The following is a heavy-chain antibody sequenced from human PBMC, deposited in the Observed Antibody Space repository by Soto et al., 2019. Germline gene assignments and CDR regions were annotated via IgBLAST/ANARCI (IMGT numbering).Heavy chain of an antibody. CDR1: GGSISSSNW. Sequence: QVQLQESGPGLVKPSGTLSLTCAVSGGSISSSNWWSWVRQPPGKGLEWIGEIYHSGSTNYNPSLMRRFTTSVDQSKTQFSLKLSSVTAADTAVYYCARVAVAGTRVDYWGQGTLVTVSS. D-gene: IGHD6-19*01. V-gene: IGHV4-4*02. CDR2: IYHSGST. J-gene: IGHJ4*02. CDR3: ARVAVAGTRVDY.